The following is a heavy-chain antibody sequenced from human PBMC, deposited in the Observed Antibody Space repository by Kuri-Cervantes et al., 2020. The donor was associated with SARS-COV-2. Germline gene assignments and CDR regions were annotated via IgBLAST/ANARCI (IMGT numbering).Heavy chain of an antibody. V-gene: IGHV3-23*03. Sequence: GGSLRLSCTASGFTFTNHAMSWVRQAPGKGLEWVSVIPSGGNSYYPISVRGRFTISRDNLRNTLYLEMNSLRAEDTALYFCAKDGYNWGDYFDYWGQGTLVTVSS. CDR2: IPSGGNS. CDR3: AKDGYNWGDYFDY. CDR1: GFTFTNHA. D-gene: IGHD1-1*01. J-gene: IGHJ4*02.